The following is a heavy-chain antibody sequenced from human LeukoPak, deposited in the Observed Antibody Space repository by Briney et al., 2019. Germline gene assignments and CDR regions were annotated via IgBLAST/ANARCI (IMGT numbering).Heavy chain of an antibody. CDR1: GYTFPGYY. V-gene: IGHV1-2*02. CDR3: ARSSRTTPVVAKDY. Sequence: ASVRVSCKASGYTFPGYYMHWVRQAPGQGLEWMGWINPNSGGTNYAQKFQGRVTMTRDTSISTAYMELSRLKSDDTAVYYCARSSRTTPVVAKDYWGQGTLVTVSS. J-gene: IGHJ4*02. CDR2: INPNSGGT. D-gene: IGHD2-21*01.